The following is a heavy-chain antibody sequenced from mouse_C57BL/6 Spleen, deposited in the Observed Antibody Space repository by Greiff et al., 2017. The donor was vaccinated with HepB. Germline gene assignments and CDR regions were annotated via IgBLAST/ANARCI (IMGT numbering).Heavy chain of an antibody. V-gene: IGHV2-2*01. CDR3: ARNWVYAMDY. CDR1: GFSLTSYG. CDR2: IWSGGST. J-gene: IGHJ4*01. Sequence: QVQLQQSGPGLVQPSQSLSITCTVSGFSLTSYGVHWVRQSPGKGLEWLGVIWSGGSTDYNAAFISRLSISKDNSKSQVFFKMNSLQAADTAIYYCARNWVYAMDYWGQGTSVTVSS.